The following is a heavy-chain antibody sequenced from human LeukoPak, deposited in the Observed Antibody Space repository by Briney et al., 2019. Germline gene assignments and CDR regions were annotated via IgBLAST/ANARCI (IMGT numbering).Heavy chain of an antibody. CDR2: ISWNSNSI. CDR1: GFTFDDYV. J-gene: IGHJ6*03. Sequence: GGSLRLSCVASGFTFDDYVMHWVRQAPGKGLEWVSGISWNSNSIAYADSVKGRFTISRDNAKNPLYLHMNSLRAEDTALYYCAKELDYYSYMDVWGKGTTVTVSS. V-gene: IGHV3-9*01. CDR3: AKELDYYSYMDV.